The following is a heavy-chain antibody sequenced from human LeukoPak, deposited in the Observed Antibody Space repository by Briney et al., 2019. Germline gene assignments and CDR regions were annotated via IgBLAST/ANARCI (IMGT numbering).Heavy chain of an antibody. V-gene: IGHV3-21*01. J-gene: IGHJ4*02. CDR2: ISSSSSYI. Sequence: GGSLRLSCAASGFTFSSYSMNWVRQAPGKGLEWVSSISSSSSYIYYADSVKGRFTISRDNAKNSLYLQMNSLRAEDTALYYCASVDYYGSGNYYNDVDYWGQGTLVAVSS. D-gene: IGHD3-10*01. CDR3: ASVDYYGSGNYYNDVDY. CDR1: GFTFSSYS.